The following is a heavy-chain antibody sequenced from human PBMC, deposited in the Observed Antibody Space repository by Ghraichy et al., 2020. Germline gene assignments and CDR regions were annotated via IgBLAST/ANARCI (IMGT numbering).Heavy chain of an antibody. CDR2: FDPEDGET. CDR3: ATVSAIAAAGREDLP. V-gene: IGHV1-24*01. D-gene: IGHD6-13*01. CDR1: GYTLTELS. Sequence: ASVKVSCKVSGYTLTELSMHWVRQAPGKGLEWMGGFDPEDGETIYAQKFQGRVTMTEDTSTDTAYMELSSLRSEDTAVYYCATVSAIAAAGREDLPWGQGTLVTVSS. J-gene: IGHJ5*02.